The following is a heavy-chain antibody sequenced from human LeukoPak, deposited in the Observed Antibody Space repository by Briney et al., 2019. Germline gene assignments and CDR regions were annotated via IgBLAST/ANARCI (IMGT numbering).Heavy chain of an antibody. CDR2: INHSGST. J-gene: IGHJ6*02. Sequence: PSETLSLTCAVYGGSFSGYYWSWIRQPPGKGLEWIGEINHSGSTNYNPSLKSRVTISVDTSKNQFSLKLSPVTAADTAVYYCARGVLWFGELSRLNGMDVWGQGTTVTVSS. D-gene: IGHD3-10*01. CDR1: GGSFSGYY. CDR3: ARGVLWFGELSRLNGMDV. V-gene: IGHV4-34*01.